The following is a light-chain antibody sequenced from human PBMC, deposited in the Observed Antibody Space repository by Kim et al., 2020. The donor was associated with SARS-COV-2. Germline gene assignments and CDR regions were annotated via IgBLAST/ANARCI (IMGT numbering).Light chain of an antibody. V-gene: IGKV1-27*01. CDR3: QTYDTVPYN. Sequence: DIQMTQSPSSLSASVGDRVTITCRASQAIRKYVAWYQQKPGKIPKLLIHAVSTLQSGVPSRFSGGGSGTDFTLTIRGLQPEDVATYYCQTYDTVPYNFGQGTKVDIK. CDR2: AVS. CDR1: QAIRKY. J-gene: IGKJ2*01.